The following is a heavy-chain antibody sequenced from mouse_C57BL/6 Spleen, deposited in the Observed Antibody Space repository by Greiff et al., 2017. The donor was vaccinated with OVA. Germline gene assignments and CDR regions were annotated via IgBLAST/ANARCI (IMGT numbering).Heavy chain of an antibody. CDR2: IDPSDSET. V-gene: IGHV1-52*01. D-gene: IGHD2-4*01. J-gene: IGHJ2*01. CDR1: GYTFTSYW. CDR3: ARRNDYDGYYFDY. Sequence: QVQLQQSGAELVRPGSSVKLSCKASGYTFTSYWMHWVKQRPIQGLEWIGNIDPSDSETHYNQKFKDKATLTLDKSSSTAYLQLRSLTSEDSAVYYCARRNDYDGYYFDYWGQGTTLTVSS.